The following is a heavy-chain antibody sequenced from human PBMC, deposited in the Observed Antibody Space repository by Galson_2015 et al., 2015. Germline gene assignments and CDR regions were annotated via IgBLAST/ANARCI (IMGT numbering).Heavy chain of an antibody. D-gene: IGHD1-26*01. CDR2: ISRGSTI. CDR3: ARAGWELLRVPFDY. J-gene: IGHJ4*02. Sequence: SLRLSCAASGFTFSSYEMNWVRQAPGKGLEWVSYISRGSTIYYADSVKGRFTISRDNAKNSLYQQMNSLRAEDTAVDYCARAGWELLRVPFDYWGQGTLVTVSS. V-gene: IGHV3-48*03. CDR1: GFTFSSYE.